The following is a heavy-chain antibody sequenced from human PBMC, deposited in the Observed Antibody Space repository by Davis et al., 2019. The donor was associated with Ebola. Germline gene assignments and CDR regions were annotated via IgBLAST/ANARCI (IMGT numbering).Heavy chain of an antibody. CDR3: ARGRIVLVVYAMNYYGMDV. D-gene: IGHD2-8*02. Sequence: PSETLSLTCAVSGGSISSSNWWSWVRQPPGKGLEWIGEIYHSGSTNYNPSLKSRVTISVDKSKNQFSLKLSSVTAADTAVYYCARGRIVLVVYAMNYYGMDVWGQGTTVTVSS. CDR2: IYHSGST. J-gene: IGHJ6*02. V-gene: IGHV4-4*02. CDR1: GGSISSSNW.